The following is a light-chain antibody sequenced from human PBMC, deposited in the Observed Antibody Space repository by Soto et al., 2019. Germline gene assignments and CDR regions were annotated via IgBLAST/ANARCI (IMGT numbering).Light chain of an antibody. CDR2: EVS. J-gene: IGLJ1*01. CDR1: ISDVGGYNY. V-gene: IGLV2-14*01. CDR3: SSYTSSSTLPFV. Sequence: QSALTQPASVSGSPGQSITISCTGTISDVGGYNYVSWYQQHPGKAPKLMIYEVSNRPSGVSNRFSGSKSGNTASLTISGLQAEDEADYYCSSYTSSSTLPFVFGTGTKVTVL.